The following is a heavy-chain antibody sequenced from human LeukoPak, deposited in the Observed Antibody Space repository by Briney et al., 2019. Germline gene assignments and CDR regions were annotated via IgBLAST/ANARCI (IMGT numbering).Heavy chain of an antibody. CDR1: GGSISNYY. J-gene: IGHJ4*02. V-gene: IGHV4-59*08. D-gene: IGHD4-11*01. CDR2: IYYTGNT. Sequence: SETLSLTCTVSGGSISNYYWNWIRQPPGKGLEWIGYIYYTGNTNYNPSLKSRVAISVDTSKNQFSLKLSSVTAADTAVYYCARRFGERLYSNNDAFDSWGQGTLVTVSS. CDR3: ARRFGERLYSNNDAFDS.